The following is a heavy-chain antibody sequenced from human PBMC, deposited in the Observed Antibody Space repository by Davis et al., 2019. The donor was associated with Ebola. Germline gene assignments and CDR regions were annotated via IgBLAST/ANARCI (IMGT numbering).Heavy chain of an antibody. CDR2: IYYSGST. D-gene: IGHD3-16*01. J-gene: IGHJ4*02. CDR1: GGSISSYY. Sequence: SETLSLTCTVSGGSISSYYWSWIRQPPGKGLEWIAYIYYSGSTNYNPSLKSRVTISVDTSKNQFSLSLNSVTAADTAVYYCARTDYTRYFDYWGQGTMVTVSA. CDR3: ARTDYTRYFDY. V-gene: IGHV4-59*12.